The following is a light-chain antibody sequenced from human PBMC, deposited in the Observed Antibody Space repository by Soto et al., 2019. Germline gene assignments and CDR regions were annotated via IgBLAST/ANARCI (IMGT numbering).Light chain of an antibody. Sequence: ETVMTQSPATLSVSPGERATLSCRASQSVKSNLAWYQQKLGQAPRVLIFGASTRATGIPARFSGGGSGAEFSLTINSLQSEDFAVYYCQDYNTAPWTFGQGTKVEIK. CDR2: GAS. CDR3: QDYNTAPWT. J-gene: IGKJ1*01. V-gene: IGKV3-15*01. CDR1: QSVKSN.